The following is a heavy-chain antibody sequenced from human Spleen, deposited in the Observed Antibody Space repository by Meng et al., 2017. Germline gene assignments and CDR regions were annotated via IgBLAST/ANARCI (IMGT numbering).Heavy chain of an antibody. J-gene: IGHJ4*02. D-gene: IGHD5-24*01. CDR2: TYYRSKWYD. CDR3: AEMDKPS. CDR1: GDSVSSNSAA. V-gene: IGHV6-1*02. Sequence: QLQLQQSGPGLVKPSQTPSLTCALSGDSVSSNSAAWNWIRQSPSRGLEWLGRTYYRSKWYDEYAVSVKSRITINPDTSKNQFSPQLNSVTPEDTTVYYCAEMDKPSWSQGTLVTVSS.